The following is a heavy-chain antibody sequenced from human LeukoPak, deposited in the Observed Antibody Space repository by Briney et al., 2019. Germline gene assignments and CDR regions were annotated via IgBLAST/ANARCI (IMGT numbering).Heavy chain of an antibody. J-gene: IGHJ1*01. Sequence: PGGSLRLSCAASGFTFRSYALSWVRQAPGKGLDWVSTINNDGGNTYYAVSVKGRFTISRDSAKDTLYLHMNSLRAEDTAVYYCAIHWSYSEYFQHWGQGTLVTVSS. D-gene: IGHD1-26*01. CDR1: GFTFRSYA. V-gene: IGHV3-23*01. CDR3: AIHWSYSEYFQH. CDR2: INNDGGNT.